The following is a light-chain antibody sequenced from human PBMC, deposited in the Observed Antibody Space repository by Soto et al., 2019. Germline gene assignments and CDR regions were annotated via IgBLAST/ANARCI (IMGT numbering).Light chain of an antibody. CDR1: QSVSSN. CDR3: QQYNKWPPYT. CDR2: GAS. J-gene: IGKJ2*01. Sequence: EIGMTQSPATLSVSPGERATLSCRASQSVSSNLAWYQQKPGQAPRLLSYGASTRATGIPARFSGSGSGTEFTLTISTLQSEDFAVYYCQQYNKWPPYTFGQGTMLESK. V-gene: IGKV3-15*01.